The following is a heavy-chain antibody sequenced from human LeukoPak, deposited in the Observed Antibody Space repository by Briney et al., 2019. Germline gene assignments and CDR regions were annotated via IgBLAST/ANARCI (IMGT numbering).Heavy chain of an antibody. CDR2: IHPNTGAP. J-gene: IGHJ4*01. V-gene: IGHV1-2*02. CDR3: ARIYDSGSFYLY. CDR1: GYTFTGFY. D-gene: IGHD3-10*01. Sequence: GASVKVSSKASGYTFTGFYIHWVRQAPGHGLQWMGWIHPNTGAPTYAQKFQGRVIMTRDTSLSTAYMELTRLTSDDTAVYYCARIYDSGSFYLYWGHGTLVTVSS.